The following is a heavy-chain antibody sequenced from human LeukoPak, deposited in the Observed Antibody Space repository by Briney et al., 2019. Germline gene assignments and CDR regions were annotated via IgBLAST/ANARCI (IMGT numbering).Heavy chain of an antibody. Sequence: PSETLSLTCTVSGGSISSSSYSWGWIRQPPGKGPEWIGSIYYSGSTYYNPSLKSRVTISVDTSKNQFSLKLSSVTAADTAVYYCARPYSSPYYFDYWGQGTLVTVSS. CDR1: GGSISSSSYS. CDR3: ARPYSSPYYFDY. CDR2: IYYSGST. J-gene: IGHJ4*02. V-gene: IGHV4-39*01. D-gene: IGHD6-13*01.